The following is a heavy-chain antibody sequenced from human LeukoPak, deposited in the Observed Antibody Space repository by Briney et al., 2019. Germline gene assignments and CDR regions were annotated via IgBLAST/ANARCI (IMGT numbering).Heavy chain of an antibody. CDR1: GFTFSSYA. CDR3: AKGYRYDSSGYYSAEYFQH. D-gene: IGHD3-22*01. J-gene: IGHJ1*01. Sequence: GGSLRLSCAASGFTFSSYAMSWVRQAPGKGREWVSAISGSGGSTYYADSVKGRFTISRDNSKNTLYLQMNSLRAEDTAVYYCAKGYRYDSSGYYSAEYFQHWGQGTLVTVSS. CDR2: ISGSGGST. V-gene: IGHV3-23*01.